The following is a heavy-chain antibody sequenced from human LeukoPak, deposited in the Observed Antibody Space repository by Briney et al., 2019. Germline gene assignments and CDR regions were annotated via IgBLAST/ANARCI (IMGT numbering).Heavy chain of an antibody. D-gene: IGHD3-9*01. V-gene: IGHV4-31*03. Sequence: PSQTLSLTCTVSGGSISSGAYYWSWIRQHPGKGLEWIGYIYYSGSTYYSPSLKSRVTISVDTSKNQFSLKLSSVTAADTAIYYCAKVGLRYFDWEGGQGTLVTVSS. CDR2: IYYSGST. CDR3: AKVGLRYFDWE. CDR1: GGSISSGAYY. J-gene: IGHJ1*01.